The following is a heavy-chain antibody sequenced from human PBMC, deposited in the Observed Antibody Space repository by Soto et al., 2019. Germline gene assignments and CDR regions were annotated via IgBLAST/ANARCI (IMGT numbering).Heavy chain of an antibody. CDR2: TYHIGST. Sequence: PSETLSLTCSVSGVSISSYFWSWIRQAPGRGLEWIGDTYHIGSTNYSPSLKSRVAISLDTSENEFSLKSSAVTAADTDVYSCARIGGYHGPLDYWGPGTPVTVPS. V-gene: IGHV4-59*01. CDR1: GVSISSYF. D-gene: IGHD6-25*01. J-gene: IGHJ4*02. CDR3: ARIGGYHGPLDY.